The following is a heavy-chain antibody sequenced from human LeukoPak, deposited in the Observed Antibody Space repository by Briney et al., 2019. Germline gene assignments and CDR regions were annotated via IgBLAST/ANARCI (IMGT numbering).Heavy chain of an antibody. CDR1: GYTFTSYD. CDR2: MNPNSGNT. D-gene: IGHD3-10*01. V-gene: IGHV1-8*01. J-gene: IGHJ5*02. Sequence: ASVKVSCKASGYTFTSYDINWVRQVTGQGLEWMGWMNPNSGNTGYAQKFQGRVTTTRNTSISTAYVELSSLRSEDTAVYYCARGPSRDYGSGSSWFDPWGQGTLVTVSS. CDR3: ARGPSRDYGSGSSWFDP.